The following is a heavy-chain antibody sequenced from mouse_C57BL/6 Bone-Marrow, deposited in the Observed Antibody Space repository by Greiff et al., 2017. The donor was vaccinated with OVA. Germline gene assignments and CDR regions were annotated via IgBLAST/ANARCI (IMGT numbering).Heavy chain of an antibody. J-gene: IGHJ2*01. CDR1: GYTFTSYW. CDR2: INPSNGGT. D-gene: IGHD2-5*01. CDR3: ARSDSNYVNYFDY. Sequence: VQLQQSGTELVKPGASVKLSCKASGYTFTSYWMHWVKQRPGQGLEWIGNINPSNGGTTYNEKFKSKATLTVDKSSSTAYMQLSSLTSEDSAVYYCARSDSNYVNYFDYWGQGTTLTVSS. V-gene: IGHV1-53*01.